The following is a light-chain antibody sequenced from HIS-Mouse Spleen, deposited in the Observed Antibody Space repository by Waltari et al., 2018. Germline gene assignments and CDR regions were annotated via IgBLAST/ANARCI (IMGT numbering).Light chain of an antibody. J-gene: IGLJ3*02. V-gene: IGLV7-46*01. CDR1: TGAVTRGHC. Sequence: QAVVTQEPSLTVSPGGTVTLTCGSSTGAVTRGHCPHWFQPKPGQAPRTLIYDTSNKPSWTPARFSGSLLGGKAALTLSGAQPEDEAEYYCLLSYSGARVFGGGTKLTVL. CDR2: DTS. CDR3: LLSYSGARV.